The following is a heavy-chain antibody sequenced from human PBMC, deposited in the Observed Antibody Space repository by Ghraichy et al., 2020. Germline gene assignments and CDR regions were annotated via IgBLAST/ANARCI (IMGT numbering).Heavy chain of an antibody. J-gene: IGHJ6*03. CDR1: GGSFSGYY. Sequence: SETLSLTCAVYGGSFSGYYWSWIRQPPGKGLEWIGEINHSGSTNYNPSLKSRVTISVDTSKNQFSLKLNSVTAADTAVYYCARALGYCSSTSCPTRYHYYYYMDVWGKGTTVTVSS. CDR2: INHSGST. CDR3: ARALGYCSSTSCPTRYHYYYYMDV. D-gene: IGHD2-2*01. V-gene: IGHV4-34*01.